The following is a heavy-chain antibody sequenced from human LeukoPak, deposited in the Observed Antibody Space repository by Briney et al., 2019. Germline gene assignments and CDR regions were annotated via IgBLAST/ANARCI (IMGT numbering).Heavy chain of an antibody. CDR1: GFTFSSYA. J-gene: IGHJ3*02. V-gene: IGHV3-23*01. Sequence: GGSLRLSCAPSGFTFSSYAMSWVRQAPGKGLEWVSAISGSGGSTYYADSVKGRFTISRDNSKNTLYLRMNSLRAEDTDVYYCAKDHYPNYYDSSGYYPRDAFDIWGQGTMVTVSS. CDR2: ISGSGGST. CDR3: AKDHYPNYYDSSGYYPRDAFDI. D-gene: IGHD3-22*01.